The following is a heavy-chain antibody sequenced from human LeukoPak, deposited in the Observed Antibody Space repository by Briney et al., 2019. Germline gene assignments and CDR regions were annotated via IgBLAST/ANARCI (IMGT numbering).Heavy chain of an antibody. CDR3: AKGSTGTTVDY. J-gene: IGHJ4*02. Sequence: GGSLRLSCAASGFTFDDYAMHWVRQAPGKGLEWVSGISWNSGSIGYADSVKGRFTISRDNAKNSLYLQMNSLRAEDMASYYCAKGSTGTTVDYWGQGTLVTVSS. D-gene: IGHD1-7*01. CDR2: ISWNSGSI. V-gene: IGHV3-9*03. CDR1: GFTFDDYA.